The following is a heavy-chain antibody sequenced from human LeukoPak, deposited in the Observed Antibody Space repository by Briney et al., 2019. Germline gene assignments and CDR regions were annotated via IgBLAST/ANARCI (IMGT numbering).Heavy chain of an antibody. V-gene: IGHV4-61*02. CDR1: GGSISSGSYY. J-gene: IGHJ2*01. D-gene: IGHD3-16*01. CDR3: ARDWVRTRTWYFDL. CDR2: IYTSGST. Sequence: SQTLSLTCTVSGGSISSGSYYWCWIRQPAGKGLEWIGRIYTSGSTNYNPSLKSRVTISVDTSKNQFSLKLSSVTAADTAVYYCARDWVRTRTWYFDLWGRGTLVTVSS.